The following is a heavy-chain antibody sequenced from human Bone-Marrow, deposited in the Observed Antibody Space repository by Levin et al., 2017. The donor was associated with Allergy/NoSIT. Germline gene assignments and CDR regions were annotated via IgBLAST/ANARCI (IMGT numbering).Heavy chain of an antibody. D-gene: IGHD2-2*01. Sequence: GGSLRLSCAASGFTFSTYWMSWVRQAPGRGREWVAHINLDGSEKFYVDSVKGRFTISRDNAKNSLYLQMDSLRAEDTAIYYCGRSPHSSSDYWGQGTLVTVSS. CDR3: GRSPHSSSDY. J-gene: IGHJ4*02. V-gene: IGHV3-7*01. CDR2: INLDGSEK. CDR1: GFTFSTYW.